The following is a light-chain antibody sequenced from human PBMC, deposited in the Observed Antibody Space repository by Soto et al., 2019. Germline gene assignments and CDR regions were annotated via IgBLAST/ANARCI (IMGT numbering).Light chain of an antibody. CDR1: PAIASF. J-gene: IGKJ1*01. Sequence: IQLTQSPSSLSASVGDRVTITCRASPAIASFLAWYQQKPGTAPKLLIYGASTLQSGVPSRFSGSRSGTDSTLTIARLQPEDFATYYWQQINGAPWTFVQGPKVEIK. CDR2: GAS. CDR3: QQINGAPWT. V-gene: IGKV1-9*01.